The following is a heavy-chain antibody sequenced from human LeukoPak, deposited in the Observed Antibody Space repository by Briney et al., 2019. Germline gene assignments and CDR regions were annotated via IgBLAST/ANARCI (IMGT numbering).Heavy chain of an antibody. CDR3: ARGIYHGSGRLEG. V-gene: IGHV4-34*01. D-gene: IGHD3-10*01. CDR2: TNHSGNT. Sequence: SETLSHTRAVHGGAFSGYYWSWIRQPPGKGLERTGETNHSGNTNYNPSLKNRVTISVDTSKNQSSLKLSSVTAADTAVYYCARGIYHGSGRLEGWGQGTLVPVSS. CDR1: GGAFSGYY. J-gene: IGHJ4*02.